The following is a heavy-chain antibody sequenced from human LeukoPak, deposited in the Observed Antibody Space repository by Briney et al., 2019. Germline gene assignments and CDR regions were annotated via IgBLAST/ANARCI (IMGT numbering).Heavy chain of an antibody. J-gene: IGHJ4*02. CDR1: GGSISSYY. CDR3: ARSDYTSTWYIIPGSMFYY. D-gene: IGHD6-13*01. Sequence: PSETLSLTCTVSGGSISSYYWSWIRQPPGKGLEWIGYIYYSGSTNYNPSLRSRVTISVDTSKNHFSLKLISVTAADTAVYYCARSDYTSTWYIIPGSMFYYWGQGTLVTVSS. CDR2: IYYSGST. V-gene: IGHV4-59*08.